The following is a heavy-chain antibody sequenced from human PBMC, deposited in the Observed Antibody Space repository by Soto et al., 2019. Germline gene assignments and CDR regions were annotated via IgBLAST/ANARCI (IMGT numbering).Heavy chain of an antibody. CDR3: ARDPGGAAAGPLDY. D-gene: IGHD6-13*01. V-gene: IGHV3-33*01. CDR1: GFTFSSYG. Sequence: QVQLVESGGGVVQPGRSLRLSCAASGFTFSSYGMHWVRQAPGKGLEWVAVIWYDGSNKYYADSVKGRFTISRDNPKNTLYLQMNSLRAEDTAVYYCARDPGGAAAGPLDYWGQGTLVTVSS. J-gene: IGHJ4*02. CDR2: IWYDGSNK.